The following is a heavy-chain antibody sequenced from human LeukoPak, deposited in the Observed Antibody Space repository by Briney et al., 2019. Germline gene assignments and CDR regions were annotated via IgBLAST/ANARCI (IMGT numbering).Heavy chain of an antibody. CDR1: GFTFSSYA. CDR3: AREATVTTSLDY. J-gene: IGHJ4*02. D-gene: IGHD4-17*01. V-gene: IGHV3-48*03. Sequence: GGSLRLSCAASGFTFSSYAMNWVRQAPGKGLEWVSYISSSGSTIYYADSVKGRFTISRDNAKNSLYLQMNSLRAEDTAVYYCAREATVTTSLDYWGQGTLVTVSS. CDR2: ISSSGSTI.